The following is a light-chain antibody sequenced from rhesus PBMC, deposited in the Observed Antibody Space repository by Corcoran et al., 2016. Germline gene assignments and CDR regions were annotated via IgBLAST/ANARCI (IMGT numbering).Light chain of an antibody. CDR1: QSISSW. J-gene: IGKJ4*01. CDR2: KAS. CDR3: LQYSSSPLT. Sequence: DIQMTQSPSSLSASVGDTVTITCRASQSISSWLDWYQQKPGKAPKLLIYKASSLQSGVPSRFSGRGSWTDFTLTISSLQPEDFATYYCLQYSSSPLTFGGGTKVEIK. V-gene: IGKV1-22*01.